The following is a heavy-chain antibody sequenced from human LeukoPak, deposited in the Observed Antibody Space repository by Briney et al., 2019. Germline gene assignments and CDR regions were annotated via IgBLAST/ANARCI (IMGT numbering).Heavy chain of an antibody. D-gene: IGHD3-3*01. Sequence: ASVKVSCKASGYTFTGYYMHWVRQAPGQGLEWMGWINPNSGGTNYAQKLQGRVTMTTDTSTSTAYMELRSLRSDDTAVYYCARERGVTIFGVGIGAFDIWGQGTMVTVSS. CDR1: GYTFTGYY. CDR3: ARERGVTIFGVGIGAFDI. J-gene: IGHJ3*02. CDR2: INPNSGGT. V-gene: IGHV1-2*02.